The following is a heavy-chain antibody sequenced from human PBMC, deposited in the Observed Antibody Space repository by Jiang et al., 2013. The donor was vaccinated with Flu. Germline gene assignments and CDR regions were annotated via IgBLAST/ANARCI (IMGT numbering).Heavy chain of an antibody. D-gene: IGHD3-22*01. J-gene: IGHJ4*02. CDR1: GFTFESFS. V-gene: IGHV3-21*01. CDR3: ARGGVVVGMDYFDF. Sequence: GLVKPGGSLRLSCTVSGFTFESFSMNWVRQAPGKGPEWVSSISRDSSYIYNADSVKGRFTISRDNAKNSLYLQMNSLRVDDTAVYFCARGGVVVGMDYFDFWGQGTLVTVSA. CDR2: ISRDSSYI.